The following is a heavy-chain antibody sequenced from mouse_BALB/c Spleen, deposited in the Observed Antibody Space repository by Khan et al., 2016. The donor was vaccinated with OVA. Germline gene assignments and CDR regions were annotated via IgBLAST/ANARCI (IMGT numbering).Heavy chain of an antibody. V-gene: IGHV3-2*02. Sequence: EVKLLESGPGLVKPSQSLSLTCTVTGYSITSGYAWNWIRQFPGNKLEWMGYISYSGSTSYNPSLRSRISITRDTSKYQFFLQLNSVTTEDTATYYCARKNYYGYAMDYWGQGTSVTVSS. CDR3: ARKNYYGYAMDY. CDR1: GYSITSGYA. D-gene: IGHD1-1*01. J-gene: IGHJ4*01. CDR2: ISYSGST.